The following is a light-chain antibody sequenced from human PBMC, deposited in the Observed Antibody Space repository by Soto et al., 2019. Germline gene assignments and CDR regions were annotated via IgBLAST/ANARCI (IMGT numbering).Light chain of an antibody. J-gene: IGLJ2*01. CDR2: SNN. CDR3: AAQDDSLNGPV. V-gene: IGLV1-44*01. CDR1: SSNIGSNS. Sequence: QSVLTQAPSASGTPGQRVTISCSGSSSNIGSNSVNWYQQLPGTAPKLLIYSNNQRPSGVPDRFSGSKSGTSASLAISGLQSEDEADYYCAAQDDSLNGPVFGGGTKLTVL.